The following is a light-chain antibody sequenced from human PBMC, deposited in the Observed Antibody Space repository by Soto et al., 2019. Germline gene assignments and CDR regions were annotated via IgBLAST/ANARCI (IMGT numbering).Light chain of an antibody. Sequence: QSALTQPASVSGSPGQSITISCSGTSSSIGGYNVVSWYQQHPGNAPKVIVYEGIKRPSGVSDRFSGSTSGSTASLTISGLRVEEEVEYFCCSYVGATTYVFGSGTKLTVL. CDR3: CSYVGATTYV. CDR2: EGI. J-gene: IGLJ1*01. V-gene: IGLV2-23*01. CDR1: SSSIGGYNV.